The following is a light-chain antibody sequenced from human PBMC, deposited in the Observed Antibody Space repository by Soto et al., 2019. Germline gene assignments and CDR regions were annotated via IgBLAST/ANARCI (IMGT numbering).Light chain of an antibody. CDR3: QQSHSTPLT. V-gene: IGKV1-39*01. Sequence: DIQMTQSPSSLSASVGDRVTITCRASQSISSYLNWYQQKPGKAPKVLISGASSLQSGVPLRFSGSGSGTDFTLTISSLQSEDCASYYCQQSHSTPLTFGGGTKVEIK. CDR1: QSISSY. CDR2: GAS. J-gene: IGKJ4*01.